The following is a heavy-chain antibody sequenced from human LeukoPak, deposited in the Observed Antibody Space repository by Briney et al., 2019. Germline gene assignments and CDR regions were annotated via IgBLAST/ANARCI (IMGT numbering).Heavy chain of an antibody. V-gene: IGHV3-9*01. CDR1: GFTFDDYA. D-gene: IGHD6-13*01. J-gene: IGHJ4*02. CDR3: AGGYTSTWPPFDY. CDR2: ISWNSGSI. Sequence: GGSLRLSCAASGFTFDDYAMHWVRQAPGKGLEWVSGISWNSGSIGYADSVKGRFTISRDNAKNSLYLQMSSLRAEDTAVYYCAGGYTSTWPPFDYWGQGTLVTVSS.